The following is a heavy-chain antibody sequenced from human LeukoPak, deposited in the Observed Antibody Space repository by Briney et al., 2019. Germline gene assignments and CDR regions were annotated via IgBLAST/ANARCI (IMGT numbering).Heavy chain of an antibody. CDR2: IIPILGIA. V-gene: IGHV1-69*04. J-gene: IGHJ3*02. D-gene: IGHD2-2*01. Sequence: SVKVSCKASGGTFSSYTISWVRQAPGQGLEWMGRIIPILGIANYAQKFQGRVTITADKSTSTAYMELSSLRSEDTAVYYCAREEGYCSSTSCFDAFDIWGQGTMVTVSS. CDR3: AREEGYCSSTSCFDAFDI. CDR1: GGTFSSYT.